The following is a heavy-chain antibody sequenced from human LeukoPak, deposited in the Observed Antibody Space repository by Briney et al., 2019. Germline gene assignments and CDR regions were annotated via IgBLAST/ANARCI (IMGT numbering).Heavy chain of an antibody. V-gene: IGHV3-48*02. CDR3: ARTGITMVRGVISGHAFDI. J-gene: IGHJ3*02. D-gene: IGHD3-10*01. CDR2: ISSSSSTI. Sequence: PGGSLRLSCAASGFTFSSYSMNWVRQAPGKGLEWVSYISSSSSTIYYADSVKGRFTISRDNAKNSLYLQMNSLRDEDTAVYYCARTGITMVRGVISGHAFDIWGQGTMVTVSS. CDR1: GFTFSSYS.